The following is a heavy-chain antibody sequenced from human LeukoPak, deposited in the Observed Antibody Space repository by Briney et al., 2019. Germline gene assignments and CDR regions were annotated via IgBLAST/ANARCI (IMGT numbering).Heavy chain of an antibody. J-gene: IGHJ4*02. Sequence: SETLSLTCTVPGGSISNYCWSCIRQPAGKGLEWIGRICNSGSTNYNPSLKSRVTMSVDTSKNQFSLKLTSVTAAHTAVYYCAEGGQWLRVWGQASLVSVSS. D-gene: IGHD6-19*01. V-gene: IGHV4-4*07. CDR3: AEGGQWLRV. CDR2: ICNSGST. CDR1: GGSISNYC.